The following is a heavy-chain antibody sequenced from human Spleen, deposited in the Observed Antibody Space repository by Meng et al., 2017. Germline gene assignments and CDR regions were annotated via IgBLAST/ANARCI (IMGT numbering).Heavy chain of an antibody. J-gene: IGHJ2*01. V-gene: IGHV3-53*01. CDR3: TRGLAPEGYFDF. Sequence: EVQLVESGGGLIQPGGCLRLSCAASGFTVSSNYMNWIRQAPGKGLEWVSVLYGDGTTCYADSVKGRYTISRDNSKNTLYLQMNSLRAEDTAVYYCTRGLAPEGYFDFWGRGTLVTVSS. CDR2: LYGDGTT. D-gene: IGHD2-21*01. CDR1: GFTVSSNY.